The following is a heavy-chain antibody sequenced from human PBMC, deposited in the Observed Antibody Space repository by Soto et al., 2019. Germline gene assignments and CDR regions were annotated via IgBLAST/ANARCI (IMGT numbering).Heavy chain of an antibody. Sequence: SVKVSCKASGGTFSSYAISWVRQAPGQGLEWMGGIIPIFGTANSAQKFQGRVTITADESTSTAYMELSSLRSEDTAVYYCARGLSLRFLEWLQSTGGMDVWGQGTTVTVSS. CDR2: IIPIFGTA. CDR1: GGTFSSYA. D-gene: IGHD3-3*01. J-gene: IGHJ6*02. V-gene: IGHV1-69*13. CDR3: ARGLSLRFLEWLQSTGGMDV.